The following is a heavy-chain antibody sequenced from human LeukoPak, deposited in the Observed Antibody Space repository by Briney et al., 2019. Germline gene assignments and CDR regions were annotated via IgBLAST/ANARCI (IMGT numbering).Heavy chain of an antibody. J-gene: IGHJ4*02. D-gene: IGHD3-10*01. Sequence: GGSLRLSCAASGFTFSGSALHWVRQASGKGLEWVGRIRSTANGYATAYAASVKARFTISRDDSKNTAYLQMDSLKTEDTAVYYCTGNYYGSGSYADFDYWGQGTLVTVSS. CDR3: TGNYYGSGSYADFDY. CDR2: IRSTANGYAT. CDR1: GFTFSGSA. V-gene: IGHV3-73*01.